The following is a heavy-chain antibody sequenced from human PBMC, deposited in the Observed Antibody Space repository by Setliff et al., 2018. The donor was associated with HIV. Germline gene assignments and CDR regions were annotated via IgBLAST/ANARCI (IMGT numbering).Heavy chain of an antibody. J-gene: IGHJ3*02. CDR2: INPNGGYT. CDR1: GYIFTDYY. V-gene: IGHV1-2*02. Sequence: ASVKVSCKASGYIFTDYYIHWVRQAPGQGLEWMGWINPNGGYTNYAQRFQGRVTMTRDTSISTAYMELSRLRSDDTAVYYCAREVGTYSGSYAVADGFDIWGQGTMVTVSS. D-gene: IGHD1-26*01. CDR3: AREVGTYSGSYAVADGFDI.